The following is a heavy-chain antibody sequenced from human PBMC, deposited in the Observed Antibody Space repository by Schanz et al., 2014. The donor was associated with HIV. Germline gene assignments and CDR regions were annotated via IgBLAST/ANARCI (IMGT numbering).Heavy chain of an antibody. D-gene: IGHD3-22*01. CDR2: ISWNSVFI. CDR3: ASPLLYDSLDV. Sequence: VQLVASGGGLVKPGGSLRLSCAASRFTFDDYAMHWVRQAPGKGLEWVSSISWNSVFIAYADSVKGRFTISRDISKNTLYLQMNSLRAEDTAVYYCASPLLYDSLDVWGQGTTVTVSS. J-gene: IGHJ6*02. V-gene: IGHV3-9*01. CDR1: RFTFDDYA.